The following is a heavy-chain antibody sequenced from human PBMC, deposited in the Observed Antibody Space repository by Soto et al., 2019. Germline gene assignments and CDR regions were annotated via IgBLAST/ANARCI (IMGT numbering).Heavy chain of an antibody. CDR2: IHYSGSV. D-gene: IGHD1-26*01. CDR3: ARQGSGSTFWFDP. Sequence: QVQLQQSGPGPVKPSETLSLNCSVSGGSVRGSFYYWAWIRQTPGKGPEWIGSIHYSGSVNYNPSVNSRVTISIDTSTNQFPLKLKSVTAADTAIYYCARQGSGSTFWFDPWGQGIQVIVSS. CDR1: GGSVRGSFYY. J-gene: IGHJ5*02. V-gene: IGHV4-39*01.